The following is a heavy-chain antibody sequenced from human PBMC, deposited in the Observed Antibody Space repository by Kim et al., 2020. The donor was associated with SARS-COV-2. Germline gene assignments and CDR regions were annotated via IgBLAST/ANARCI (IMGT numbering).Heavy chain of an antibody. CDR2: IIPIFGTA. V-gene: IGHV1-69*13. D-gene: IGHD3-10*01. CDR1: GGTFSSYA. Sequence: SVKVSCKASGGTFSSYAISWVRQAPGQGLEWMGGIIPIFGTANYAQKFQGRVTITADESTSTTYMELSSLRSEDTAVYYCARGETYGSGSYLHYWGQGTLVTVSS. J-gene: IGHJ4*02. CDR3: ARGETYGSGSYLHY.